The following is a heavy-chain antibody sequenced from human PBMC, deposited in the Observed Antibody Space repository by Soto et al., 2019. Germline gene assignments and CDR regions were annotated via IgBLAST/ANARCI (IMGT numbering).Heavy chain of an antibody. V-gene: IGHV3-30*18. CDR2: ISYDGSNK. J-gene: IGHJ5*02. D-gene: IGHD3-22*01. CDR1: GFTFSSYG. Sequence: GESLKISCAASGFTFSSYGMHWVRQAPGKGLEWVAVISYDGSNKYYADSVKGRFTISRDNSKNTLYLQMNSLRAEDTAVYYCAKDLVYDSLPLFDPWGQGTLVTVSS. CDR3: AKDLVYDSLPLFDP.